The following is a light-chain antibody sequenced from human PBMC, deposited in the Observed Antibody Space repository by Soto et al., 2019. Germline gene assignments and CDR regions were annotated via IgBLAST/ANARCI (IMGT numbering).Light chain of an antibody. CDR2: AAS. CDR3: QPYYSYPRT. Sequence: IGTPHSPSSLSASTGGRVIISCRASQGSRSYLALYHQKPGKAPKLLIYAASTLQSGVPSRFSGTGSGTDFTLTISCLQSEDFATYYCQPYYSYPRTFGQGTRLEIK. J-gene: IGKJ5*01. V-gene: IGKV1-8*01. CDR1: QGSRSY.